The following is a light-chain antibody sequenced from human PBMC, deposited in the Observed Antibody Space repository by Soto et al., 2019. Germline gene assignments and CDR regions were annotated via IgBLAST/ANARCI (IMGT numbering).Light chain of an antibody. CDR3: CSYAGSSPV. CDR2: EVS. J-gene: IGLJ2*01. Sequence: QSVLTQPASVSGSPGQSITISCTGTSSDVGSYNLVSWYQQHPGKAPKLMIYEVSKRPSGVSNRFSGSKSGNTASLTISGLQAEDEADYYCCSYAGSSPVFGGGTKLTVL. V-gene: IGLV2-23*02. CDR1: SSDVGSYNL.